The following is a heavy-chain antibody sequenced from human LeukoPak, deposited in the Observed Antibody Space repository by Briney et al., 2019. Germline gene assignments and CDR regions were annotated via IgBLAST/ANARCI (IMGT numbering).Heavy chain of an antibody. CDR3: TTIKRGDIFGYFDF. D-gene: IGHD5-18*01. J-gene: IGHJ4*02. CDR2: VFDSGRT. V-gene: IGHV4-59*11. Sequence: SETLSLTCTVSGGSMTTHHWNWIRQTPGKGLEWIGYVFDSGRTKENPSLKSRVTLSADTSKNQLSLRLSSVTAADTAVYYCTTIKRGDIFGYFDFWGQGIPVTVSS. CDR1: GGSMTTHH.